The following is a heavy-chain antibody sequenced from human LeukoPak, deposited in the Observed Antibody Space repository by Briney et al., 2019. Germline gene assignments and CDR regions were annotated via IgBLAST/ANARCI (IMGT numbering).Heavy chain of an antibody. CDR2: IYYSGST. CDR3: AREISSSWYPNFDY. Sequence: SETLSPTCTVSGGSISSYYWSWIRQPPGKGLEWIGYIYYSGSTNYNPSLKSRVTISVDTSKNQFSLKLSSVTAADTAVYYCAREISSSWYPNFDYWGQGTLVIVSS. CDR1: GGSISSYY. J-gene: IGHJ4*02. D-gene: IGHD6-13*01. V-gene: IGHV4-59*01.